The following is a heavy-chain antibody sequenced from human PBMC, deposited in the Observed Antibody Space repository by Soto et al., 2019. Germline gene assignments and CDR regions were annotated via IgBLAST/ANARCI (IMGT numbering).Heavy chain of an antibody. J-gene: IGHJ4*02. D-gene: IGHD3-3*01. CDR1: DGSISTYY. CDR2: IDASGST. CDR3: ARGGHDFWSGTFDY. Sequence: KPSETLSLTCTVSDGSISTYYCNLIRLPAGKGLEWLGRIDASGSTDSDPSLKSRVTMSVDTAKNQFSLRLSSVTAADTAVYYCARGGHDFWSGTFDYWGQGAQVTVS. V-gene: IGHV4-4*07.